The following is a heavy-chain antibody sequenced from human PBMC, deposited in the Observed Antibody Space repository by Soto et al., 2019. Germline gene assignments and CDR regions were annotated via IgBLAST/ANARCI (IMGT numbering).Heavy chain of an antibody. V-gene: IGHV3-21*01. CDR1: GFTFSSYS. J-gene: IGHJ6*02. CDR3: ARTGPNYYYYYGMDV. CDR2: ISSSSSYI. Sequence: EVQLVESGGGLVKPRGSLRLSCAASGFTFSSYSMNWVRQAPGKGLEWVSSISSSSSYIYYADSVKGRFTISRDSAKNSLYLQMNSLRAEDTAVYYCARTGPNYYYYYGMDVWGQGTTVTVYS.